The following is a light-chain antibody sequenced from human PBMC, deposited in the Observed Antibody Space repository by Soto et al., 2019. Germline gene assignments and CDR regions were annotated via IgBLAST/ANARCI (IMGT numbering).Light chain of an antibody. J-gene: IGKJ2*01. CDR2: GAS. CDR1: QSISSN. Sequence: EIVMTQSPATLSVSPGKRATLSCRASQSISSNLAWYQQKPGQAPRLLIYGASSRATGLPARFSGSGSGTEFTLTISSLQSEDFAVYYCQQYNNWPYTFGQGTKLEI. CDR3: QQYNNWPYT. V-gene: IGKV3-15*01.